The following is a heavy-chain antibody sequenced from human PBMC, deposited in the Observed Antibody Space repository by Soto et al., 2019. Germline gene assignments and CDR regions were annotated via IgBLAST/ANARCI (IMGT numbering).Heavy chain of an antibody. Sequence: QVQLVQSGAEVKKPGASVKVSCKASGYTFTSYGISWVRRAPGQGLEWMGWISAYNGNTNYAQKLQGRVTMTTDTSTNTAYMELRSLRSDDTAVYYCARDRYYDFWSPKMNWFDPWGQGTLVTVSS. CDR1: GYTFTSYG. V-gene: IGHV1-18*01. CDR3: ARDRYYDFWSPKMNWFDP. J-gene: IGHJ5*02. CDR2: ISAYNGNT. D-gene: IGHD3-3*01.